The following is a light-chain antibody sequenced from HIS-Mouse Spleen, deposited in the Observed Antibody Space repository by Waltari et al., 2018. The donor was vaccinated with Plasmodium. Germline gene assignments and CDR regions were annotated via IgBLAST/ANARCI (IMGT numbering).Light chain of an antibody. Sequence: SYELTQPPSVSVSPGQTARITCSGDALPKKYAYWYQQKSGQAPLLVIYEDSKRPSGIPEECSGSSSGKMATLTISGAQVEDEADYYCYSTDSSGKHRVFGGGTKLTVL. CDR3: YSTDSSGKHRV. CDR1: ALPKKY. V-gene: IGLV3-10*01. J-gene: IGLJ3*02. CDR2: EDS.